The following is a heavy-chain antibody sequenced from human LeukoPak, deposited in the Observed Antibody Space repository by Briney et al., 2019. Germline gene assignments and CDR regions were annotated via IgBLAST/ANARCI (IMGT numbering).Heavy chain of an antibody. CDR3: AIMHGYYDGTGYWVQ. J-gene: IGHJ1*01. Sequence: PGGSLRLSCVASGFTFASYGMGWVRQAPGKRLEWVSFITTNGGRTSYADSVEGRFTISRDNPRNTLYMQMNSLRDEDTAVYYCAIMHGYYDGTGYWVQWGQGTLVTVSS. D-gene: IGHD3-22*01. V-gene: IGHV3-23*01. CDR2: ITTNGGRT. CDR1: GFTFASYG.